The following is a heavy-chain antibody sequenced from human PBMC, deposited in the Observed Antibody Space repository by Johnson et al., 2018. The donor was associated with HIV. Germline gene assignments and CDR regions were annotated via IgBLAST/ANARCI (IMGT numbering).Heavy chain of an antibody. Sequence: QVQLVASGGGLVKPGGSLRLSCAASGFTFSDYYMSWIRQAPGKGLEWVSYISSSGSTIYYADSVKGRFTISRDNSKNTLYLQMNSLRAEDTAVYYCAKDLSDSSGYHDAFDIWGQGTMVTVSS. J-gene: IGHJ3*02. V-gene: IGHV3-11*04. CDR1: GFTFSDYY. D-gene: IGHD3-22*01. CDR3: AKDLSDSSGYHDAFDI. CDR2: ISSSGSTI.